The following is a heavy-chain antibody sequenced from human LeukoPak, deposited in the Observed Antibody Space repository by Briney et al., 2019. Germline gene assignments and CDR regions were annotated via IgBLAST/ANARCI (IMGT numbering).Heavy chain of an antibody. Sequence: SETLSLTCAVSGGSISSSNWWSWVRQPPGKGLEWIGEIYHSGSTNYNPSLKSRVNISVDKSKNQFSLKLSSVTAADTAVYYCARSTAPDYYYYYGMDVWGQGTTVTVSS. CDR1: GGSISSSNW. CDR3: ARSTAPDYYYYYGMDV. CDR2: IYHSGST. V-gene: IGHV4-4*02. J-gene: IGHJ6*02.